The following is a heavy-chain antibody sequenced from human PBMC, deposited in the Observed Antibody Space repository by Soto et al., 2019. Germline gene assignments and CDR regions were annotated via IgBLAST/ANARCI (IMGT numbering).Heavy chain of an antibody. Sequence: QVQLVQSGAEVKKPGSSVKVSCKASGGTFSSYAISWVRQAPGQGLEWMGGIIPIFGTANYAQKFQGRVTITADESTSTAYMELSSRRSEDTAVYYCARDRLMMTFWGVGDGRWFAFDIWGQGTMVTVSS. D-gene: IGHD3-16*01. CDR1: GGTFSSYA. CDR3: ARDRLMMTFWGVGDGRWFAFDI. CDR2: IIPIFGTA. V-gene: IGHV1-69*12. J-gene: IGHJ3*02.